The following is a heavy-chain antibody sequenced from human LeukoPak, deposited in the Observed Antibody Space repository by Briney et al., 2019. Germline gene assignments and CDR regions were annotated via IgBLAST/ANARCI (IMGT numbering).Heavy chain of an antibody. CDR2: IYYSGST. V-gene: IGHV4-59*08. Sequence: NPSETLSLTCTVSGGSISSYYWSWIRQPPGKGLEWIGYIYYSGSTNYNPSLKSRVTISVDTSKNQFSLKLSSVTAADTAVYYCARHPYRQLVRTYYYYGMDVWGQGTTVTVSS. CDR3: ARHPYRQLVRTYYYYGMDV. J-gene: IGHJ6*02. CDR1: GGSISSYY. D-gene: IGHD6-6*01.